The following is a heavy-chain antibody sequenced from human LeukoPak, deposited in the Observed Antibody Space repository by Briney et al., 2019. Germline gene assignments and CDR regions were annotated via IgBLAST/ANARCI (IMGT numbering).Heavy chain of an antibody. CDR3: TKLSDCGADCYDRPHWFDP. J-gene: IGHJ5*02. V-gene: IGHV4-59*08. D-gene: IGHD2-21*02. CDR1: GGSTSGYS. Sequence: SETLSLTRTVSGGSTSGYSWAWIGQPPGKRLEGIGYVHSSWGTKYSPSLKSRVTVSIDMSKNQFSLNLSSVTAADSAAYYCTKLSDCGADCYDRPHWFDPWGQGSLVTVSS. CDR2: VHSSWGT.